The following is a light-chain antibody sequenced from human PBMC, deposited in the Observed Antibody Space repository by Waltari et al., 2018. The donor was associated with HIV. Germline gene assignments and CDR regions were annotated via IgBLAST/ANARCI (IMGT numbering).Light chain of an antibody. Sequence: EIVMTQSPATLSVSPGERATLPCRASQSVSSNLAWYQQKPGQAPRLLIYGASTRATGIPARFSGSGSGTEFTLTISSLRSEDFAVYYCQQYNNWPPERTFGQGTKVEIK. V-gene: IGKV3-15*01. CDR2: GAS. CDR1: QSVSSN. J-gene: IGKJ1*01. CDR3: QQYNNWPPERT.